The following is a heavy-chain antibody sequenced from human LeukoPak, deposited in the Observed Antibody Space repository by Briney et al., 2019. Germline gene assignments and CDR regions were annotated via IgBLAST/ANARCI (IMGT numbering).Heavy chain of an antibody. V-gene: IGHV4-31*03. D-gene: IGHD3-10*01. CDR1: GDSVSSGGHF. CDR2: IYYSGTS. J-gene: IGHJ4*02. Sequence: PSQTLSLTCTVCGDSVSSGGHFWSWIRQHPGEGLEWIGYIYYSGTSSYNPSLQSRVSISLDTSKNQFSLNLSSVTAADTAVYYCARHLTRYSALDYWGQGTLVTVSS. CDR3: ARHLTRYSALDY.